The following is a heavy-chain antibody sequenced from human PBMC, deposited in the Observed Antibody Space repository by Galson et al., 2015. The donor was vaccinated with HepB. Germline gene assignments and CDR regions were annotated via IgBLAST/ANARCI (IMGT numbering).Heavy chain of an antibody. Sequence: SVKVSCKASGYIFTDYYMHWVRQAPGQGLEWMGRINPNSGGTNSAQKFQGRVTMTWDTSISTVYMELSRLRSDDTAVYYCARRSDYYFDMDVWGQGTTVTVSS. J-gene: IGHJ6*02. CDR3: ARRSDYYFDMDV. D-gene: IGHD3-16*01. CDR2: INPNSGGT. V-gene: IGHV1-2*06. CDR1: GYIFTDYY.